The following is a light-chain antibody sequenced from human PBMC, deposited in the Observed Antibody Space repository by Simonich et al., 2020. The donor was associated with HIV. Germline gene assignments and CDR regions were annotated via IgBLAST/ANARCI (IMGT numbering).Light chain of an antibody. CDR2: DAS. J-gene: IGKJ2*01. Sequence: EIVMTQSPATLSVSPGERATLSCRASQSISSNLAWYQQKPGQAPRLLIYDASSRATGIPDRFSGSGSGTDFTLTISRLEPEDFAVYYCQQYGSSPTFGQGTKLEIK. CDR1: QSISSN. CDR3: QQYGSSPT. V-gene: IGKV3-20*01.